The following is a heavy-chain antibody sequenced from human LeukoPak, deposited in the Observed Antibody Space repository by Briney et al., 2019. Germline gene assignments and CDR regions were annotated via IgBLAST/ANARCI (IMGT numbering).Heavy chain of an antibody. CDR3: ARQSTAMGTFDY. CDR2: IYYSGNT. Sequence: SDTLSLTCTLSGGSISSSSYYWRWIRQPPGKGLEWIGSIYYSGNTYYNPSLKSRVTISVDTSKNQFSLKLSSVTAADTAVYYCARQSTAMGTFDYWGQGTLVPVSS. J-gene: IGHJ4*02. CDR1: GGSISSSSYY. V-gene: IGHV4-39*01. D-gene: IGHD5-18*01.